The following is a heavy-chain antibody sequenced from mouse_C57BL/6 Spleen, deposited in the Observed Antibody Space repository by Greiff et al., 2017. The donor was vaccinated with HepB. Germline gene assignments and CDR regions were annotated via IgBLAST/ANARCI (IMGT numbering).Heavy chain of an antibody. V-gene: IGHV1-82*01. D-gene: IGHD2-1*01. Sequence: VQLQQSGPELVKPGASVKISCKASGYAFSSSWMNWVKQRPGKGLEWIGRIYPGDGDTNYNGKFKGKATLTADKSSSTAYMQLSSLTSEDSAVYCCARGGYGNYEGDFDYWGQGTTLTVSS. CDR3: ARGGYGNYEGDFDY. CDR1: GYAFSSSW. CDR2: IYPGDGDT. J-gene: IGHJ2*01.